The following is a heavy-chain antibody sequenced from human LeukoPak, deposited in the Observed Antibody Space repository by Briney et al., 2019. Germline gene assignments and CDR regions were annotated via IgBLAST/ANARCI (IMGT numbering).Heavy chain of an antibody. D-gene: IGHD3-10*01. J-gene: IGHJ4*02. CDR1: GFTFSSYA. CDR2: ISDSGGST. CDR3: AKSPLSGLWFGDY. V-gene: IGHV3-23*01. Sequence: GGSLRLSCAASGFTFSSYAMSWVRQAPGKGLEWVSGISDSGGSTYYADSVKGRFTISRDNSKNTMYLQMNSLRAEDTAVYYCAKSPLSGLWFGDYWGQGTQVTVSS.